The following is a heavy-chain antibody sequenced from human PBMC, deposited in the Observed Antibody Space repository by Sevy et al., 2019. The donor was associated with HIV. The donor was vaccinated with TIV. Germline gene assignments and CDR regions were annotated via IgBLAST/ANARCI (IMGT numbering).Heavy chain of an antibody. Sequence: SETLSLTCTVSGGSISSGSYYWSWIRQPAGKGLEWIGRIYTSGSTNYNPSLKSRVTISVDTSKNQFSLKLSSVTAADTAVYYCARDEVGWDFSYPDAFDIWGQGTMVTVSS. CDR1: GGSISSGSYY. J-gene: IGHJ3*02. CDR2: IYTSGST. CDR3: ARDEVGWDFSYPDAFDI. D-gene: IGHD1-26*01. V-gene: IGHV4-61*02.